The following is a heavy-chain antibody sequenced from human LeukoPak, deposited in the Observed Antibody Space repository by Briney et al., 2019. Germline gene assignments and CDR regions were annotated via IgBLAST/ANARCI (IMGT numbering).Heavy chain of an antibody. CDR2: IRSKAYGGTT. J-gene: IGHJ3*02. CDR1: GFTFGDYA. V-gene: IGHV3-49*04. CDR3: TREITIFGVVIHDAFDI. Sequence: GGSLRLSCTASGFTFGDYAMSWVRQAPGKGLEWVGFIRSKAYGGTTEYAASVKGRFTISRDDSKSIAYLQMNSLKPEDTAVYYCTREITIFGVVIHDAFDIWGQGTMVTVSS. D-gene: IGHD3-3*01.